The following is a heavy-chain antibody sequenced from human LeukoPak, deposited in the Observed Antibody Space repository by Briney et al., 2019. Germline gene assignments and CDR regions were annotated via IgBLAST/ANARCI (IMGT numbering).Heavy chain of an antibody. J-gene: IGHJ6*03. V-gene: IGHV1-46*01. CDR1: GYTFTNYY. CDR3: AREYSSSSTGYYYYYMDV. CDR2: INPGGDNT. Sequence: ASVKVSCKASGYTFTNYYIHRVRQAPGQGLEWMGLINPGGDNTDYAQNFQGRVTMTRDTSTSTVYMGLSSLRSEDMAVYYCAREYSSSSTGYYYYYMDVWGKGTTVTVSS. D-gene: IGHD6-6*01.